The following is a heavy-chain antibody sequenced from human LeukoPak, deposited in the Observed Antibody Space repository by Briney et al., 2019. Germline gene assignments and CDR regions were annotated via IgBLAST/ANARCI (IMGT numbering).Heavy chain of an antibody. CDR2: INHSGST. CDR1: GGSFSGYY. CDR3: ARGESSGWYDYYYYMDV. V-gene: IGHV4-34*01. D-gene: IGHD6-19*01. J-gene: IGHJ6*03. Sequence: SETLSLTCAVYGGSFSGYYWSWIRQPPGKGLEWIGEINHSGSTNYNPSLKSRVTISVDTSKNQFSLKLSSVTAADTAVYYCARGESSGWYDYYYYMDVRGKGTTVTVSS.